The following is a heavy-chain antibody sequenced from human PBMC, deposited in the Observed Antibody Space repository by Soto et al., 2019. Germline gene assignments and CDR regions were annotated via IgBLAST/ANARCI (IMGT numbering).Heavy chain of an antibody. CDR3: ARHADGSTWYQYDY. D-gene: IGHD6-13*01. V-gene: IGHV4-61*07. CDR2: IYYSGST. Sequence: WSCNRQPPGKALEWIGYIYYSGSTNYNPSLKSRLTMSVDTSKNQFSLKVRSVTAADTAVYYCARHADGSTWYQYDYWGQGIPVTLSP. J-gene: IGHJ4*02.